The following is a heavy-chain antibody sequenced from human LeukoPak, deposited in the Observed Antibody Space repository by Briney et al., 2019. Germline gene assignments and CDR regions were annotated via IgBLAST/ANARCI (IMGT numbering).Heavy chain of an antibody. CDR3: ASLVAAAGY. CDR1: GGSFSGYY. CDR2: INHSGST. Sequence: SSETLSLTCAVYGGSFSGYYWSWIRQPPGKGLEWIGEINHSGSTNYNPSLKSRVTISVDTSKNQFSLKLSSVTAADTAVYYCASLVAAAGYWGQGTLVTVSS. D-gene: IGHD6-13*01. J-gene: IGHJ4*02. V-gene: IGHV4-34*01.